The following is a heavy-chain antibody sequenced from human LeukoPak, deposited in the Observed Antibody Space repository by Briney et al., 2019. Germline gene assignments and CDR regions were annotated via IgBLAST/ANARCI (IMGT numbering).Heavy chain of an antibody. CDR3: ARAEGGGIAFLIDY. V-gene: IGHV3-30-3*01. J-gene: IGHJ4*02. Sequence: EGSLRLSCEVSGFTFSLYAMHWVRQTPGKGLEWMAVVSYDGNNNYHADSVKGRFTISRDNSKNTLYLQMNSLRADDTAVYYCARAEGGGIAFLIDYWGQGTLVTVSS. CDR2: VSYDGNNN. CDR1: GFTFSLYA. D-gene: IGHD1-1*01.